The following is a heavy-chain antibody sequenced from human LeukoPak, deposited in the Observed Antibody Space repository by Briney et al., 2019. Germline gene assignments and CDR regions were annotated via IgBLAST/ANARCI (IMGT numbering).Heavy chain of an antibody. CDR3: ARGRGLGVVSPYFDY. D-gene: IGHD3-3*01. V-gene: IGHV3-NL1*01. CDR2: IYGDGRT. J-gene: IGHJ4*02. CDR1: GFTFSSYG. Sequence: GGSLRLSCAASGFTFSSYGMHWVRQAPGKGLEWVAVIYGDGRTSHSASVRGRFTISRDNSKNIVSLQMNNLRAEDTAVYYCARGRGLGVVSPYFDYWGQGTLVTVSS.